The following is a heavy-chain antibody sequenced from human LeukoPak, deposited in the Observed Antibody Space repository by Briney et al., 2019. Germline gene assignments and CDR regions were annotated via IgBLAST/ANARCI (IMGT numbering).Heavy chain of an antibody. CDR1: GFTFSSST. J-gene: IGHJ4*02. V-gene: IGHV3-23*01. D-gene: IGHD6-13*01. Sequence: GGSLRLSCAASGFTFSSSTMTWVRQAPGKGLEWVSSITSGSGSTYHADSVKGRFTISRDNSKNTVFLQMNSLRAEDTAIYYCARLGIAAAGRPFDYWGQGTLVTVSS. CDR2: ITSGSGST. CDR3: ARLGIAAAGRPFDY.